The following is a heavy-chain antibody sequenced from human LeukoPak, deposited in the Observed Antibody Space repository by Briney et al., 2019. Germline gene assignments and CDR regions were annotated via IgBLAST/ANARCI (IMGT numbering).Heavy chain of an antibody. J-gene: IGHJ6*03. CDR1: GYTFTSYD. CDR2: MNPNSGNT. D-gene: IGHD6-6*01. V-gene: IGHV1-8*01. Sequence: GSVKVSCKASGYTFTSYDINWVRQATGQGLEWTGWMNPNSGNTGYAQKFQGRVTMTRNTSISTAYMELSSLRSEDTAVYYCARASRGKYSSSSVIGYYYYMDVWGKGTTVTVSS. CDR3: ARASRGKYSSSSVIGYYYYMDV.